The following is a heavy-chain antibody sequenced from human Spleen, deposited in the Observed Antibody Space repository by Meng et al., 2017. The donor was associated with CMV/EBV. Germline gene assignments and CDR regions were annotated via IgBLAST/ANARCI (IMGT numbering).Heavy chain of an antibody. V-gene: IGHV4-31*03. D-gene: IGHD3-10*01. Sequence: LRLSCTVSGGSISSSSYYWGWIRQPPGKGLEWIGYIHYSGSAYYNPSLKSRVSISVDTSNNQFSLKLSSVTAADTALYYCARVRGNYGLDVWGQGTTVTVSS. CDR1: GGSISSSSYY. CDR2: IHYSGSA. CDR3: ARVRGNYGLDV. J-gene: IGHJ6*02.